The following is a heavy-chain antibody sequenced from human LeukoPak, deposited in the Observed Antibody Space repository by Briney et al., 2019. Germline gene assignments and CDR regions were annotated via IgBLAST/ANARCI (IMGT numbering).Heavy chain of an antibody. D-gene: IGHD3-22*01. Sequence: GGSLRLSCAASGFTFSSYGMHWVRQAPGKGLEWVAVIWYDGSNKYYAHSVKGRFTISRDNSKNTLYLQMNSLRAEDTAVYYCARGVAYYDSSGYDYWGQGTLVTVSS. CDR3: ARGVAYYDSSGYDY. J-gene: IGHJ4*02. CDR2: IWYDGSNK. V-gene: IGHV3-33*01. CDR1: GFTFSSYG.